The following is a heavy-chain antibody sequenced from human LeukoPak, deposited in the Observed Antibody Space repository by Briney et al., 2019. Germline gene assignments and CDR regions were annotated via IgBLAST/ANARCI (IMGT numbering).Heavy chain of an antibody. CDR3: ARNRYCGGDCYFLNAFDI. CDR1: GFTFSSYS. CDR2: ISSSSSYI. Sequence: GGSLRLSCAASGFTFSSYSMNWVRQAPGKGLEWVSSISSSSSYIYYADSVKGRFTISRDNAKNSLYLQMNSLRAEDTAVYYCARNRYCGGDCYFLNAFDIWGQGTMVTVSS. D-gene: IGHD2-21*02. J-gene: IGHJ3*02. V-gene: IGHV3-21*01.